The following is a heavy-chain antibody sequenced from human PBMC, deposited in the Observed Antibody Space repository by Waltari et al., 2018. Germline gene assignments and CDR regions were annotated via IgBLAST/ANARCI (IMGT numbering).Heavy chain of an antibody. V-gene: IGHV3-30*01. Sequence: QVQLVESGGGVVQPGRSLRLSCAASGFTFSSYAMNWVRQAPGKGLECVAVISYDVSNKYYADSVKGRFTISRDNSKNTLYLQMNSLRAEDTAVYYCARDGAGTWTLNYYGMDLWGQGTTVTVSS. D-gene: IGHD1-1*01. J-gene: IGHJ6*02. CDR3: ARDGAGTWTLNYYGMDL. CDR2: ISYDVSNK. CDR1: GFTFSSYA.